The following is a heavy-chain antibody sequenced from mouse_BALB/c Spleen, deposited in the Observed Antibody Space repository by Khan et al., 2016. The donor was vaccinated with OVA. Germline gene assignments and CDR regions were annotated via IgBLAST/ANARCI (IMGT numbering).Heavy chain of an antibody. V-gene: IGHV1S41*01. CDR3: AREKYYGRSCYAMDY. Sequence: DLVKPGASVKLSCKASGYTFTSYWINWIKQRPGQGLEWIGRIGPGSSNAYYNDMFKDKATLTVDTSSNTAYIQPSSLSSEDFAVYLWAREKYYGRSCYAMDYWGQGTSVTVSA. CDR1: GYTFTSYW. D-gene: IGHD1-1*01. CDR2: IGPGSSNA. J-gene: IGHJ4*01.